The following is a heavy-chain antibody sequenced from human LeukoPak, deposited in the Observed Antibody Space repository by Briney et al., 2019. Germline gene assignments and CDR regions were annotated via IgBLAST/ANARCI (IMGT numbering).Heavy chain of an antibody. V-gene: IGHV4-59*01. CDR3: AGGNFYDIRGHPSHFHC. J-gene: IGHJ4*02. D-gene: IGHD3-22*01. CDR1: GVSISSYC. Sequence: SETLSLTCTVSGVSISSYCWSWIRQPPGKGLEWIGYIYYSENTNYNSSLKSRATISEDTSKNQFSLKLTSVTAADTAVYYCAGGNFYDIRGHPSHFHCWGQGTLVSVSS. CDR2: IYYSENT.